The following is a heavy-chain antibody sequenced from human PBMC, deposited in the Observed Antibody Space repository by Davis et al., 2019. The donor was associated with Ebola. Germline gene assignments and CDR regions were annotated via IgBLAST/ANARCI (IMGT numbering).Heavy chain of an antibody. J-gene: IGHJ6*02. CDR3: GRVIGIPGIGMDV. CDR1: GFTFSSYT. V-gene: IGHV3-74*01. Sequence: PGGSLRLSCAASGFTFSSYTMAWVRQAPGKGLVWVSRTNSDGSDTSYADSVKGRFTMSRDNAKNTLYLQMNSLRPEDTAVYFCGRVIGIPGIGMDVWGQGTTVTVSS. CDR2: TNSDGSDT. D-gene: IGHD2-21*01.